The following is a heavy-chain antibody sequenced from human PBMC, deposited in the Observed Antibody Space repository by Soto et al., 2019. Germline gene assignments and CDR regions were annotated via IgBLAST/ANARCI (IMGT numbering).Heavy chain of an antibody. Sequence: SETLSLTCAIYGGSFSNYYWNWIRQPPGKGLEWMGKINHNGGTNYSPSLKSRLTISVDTPKNQFSLKLISVTAADTAVYFCGRGRGYSNAWGSYYSGMDVWGQGTTVTVSS. J-gene: IGHJ6*02. CDR3: GRGRGYSNAWGSYYSGMDV. V-gene: IGHV4-34*01. CDR1: GGSFSNYY. D-gene: IGHD6-19*01. CDR2: INHNGGT.